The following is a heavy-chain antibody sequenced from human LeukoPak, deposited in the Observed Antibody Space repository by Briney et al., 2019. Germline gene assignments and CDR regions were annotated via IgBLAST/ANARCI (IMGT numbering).Heavy chain of an antibody. CDR2: IKQDGSET. V-gene: IGHV3-7*01. D-gene: IGHD3-22*01. CDR3: AKTNDHSSSYRAFDV. CDR1: GFTFSGFW. Sequence: PGGSLRLSCAASGFTFSGFWMSWVRQAPGKGLEWVANIKQDGSETYYVDSVKGRFIISRDNAKNPLYLQMNSLRAEDTAMYYCAKTNDHSSSYRAFDVWGQGTMVTVSS. J-gene: IGHJ3*01.